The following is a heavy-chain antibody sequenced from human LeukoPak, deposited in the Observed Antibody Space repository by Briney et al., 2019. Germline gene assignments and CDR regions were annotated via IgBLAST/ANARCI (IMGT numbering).Heavy chain of an antibody. Sequence: GGSLRLSCAASGFTFSSYAMSWVRQAPGKGLEWVSAISGSGGSTYYADSVKGRFTISRDNSKNTLYLQMNSLRAEDTAVYYCAKRGPSGYSYGYYGMDVWGQGTTVTVSS. D-gene: IGHD5-18*01. J-gene: IGHJ6*02. CDR1: GFTFSSYA. CDR3: AKRGPSGYSYGYYGMDV. V-gene: IGHV3-23*01. CDR2: ISGSGGST.